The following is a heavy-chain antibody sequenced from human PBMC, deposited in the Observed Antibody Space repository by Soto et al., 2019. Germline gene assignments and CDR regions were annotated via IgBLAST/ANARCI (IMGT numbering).Heavy chain of an antibody. D-gene: IGHD3-16*01. J-gene: IGHJ6*02. CDR3: ATEDYRSNVYSYYGMDV. CDR2: IKSNSGGT. V-gene: IGHV1-2*02. Sequence: QVELVQSGAEVRKPGASVKVSCKASRNSFIDYYIHWVRQAPGQGLEWMGWIKSNSGGTKYAQRSQGRVTMTRDTAITTIYMRLSRLKSDDTAVYYFATEDYRSNVYSYYGMDVWGQGTAV. CDR1: RNSFIDYY.